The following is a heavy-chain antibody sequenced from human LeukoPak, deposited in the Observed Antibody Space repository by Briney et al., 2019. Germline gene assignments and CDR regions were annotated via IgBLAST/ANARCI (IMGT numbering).Heavy chain of an antibody. CDR3: STGSGHAFDI. CDR1: GFTFSSYW. D-gene: IGHD3-10*01. J-gene: IGHJ3*02. CDR2: INSDGSST. V-gene: IGHV3-74*01. Sequence: GGSLRLSCAASGFTFSSYWIHWARQVPGKGLVWVSRINSDGSSTSYADSVKGRFTISRDNAKNTLYVQMNSLRAEDTAVYYCSTGSGHAFDIWGRGTMVTVSS.